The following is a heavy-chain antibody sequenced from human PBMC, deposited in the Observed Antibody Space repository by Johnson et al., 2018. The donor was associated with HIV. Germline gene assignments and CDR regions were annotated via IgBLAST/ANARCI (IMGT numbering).Heavy chain of an antibody. V-gene: IGHV3-30-3*01. J-gene: IGHJ3*02. CDR1: GFTFSSYA. D-gene: IGHD1-26*01. Sequence: QVQLVESGGGVVQPGRSLRLSCAASGFTFSSYAMHWVRQAPGKGLEWVAVISYDGSNKYYADSVKGRFTISRDSSKNSLYLQMNSLRDEDTAVYYCARAGGWELTNAFDIWGQGTMVTVSS. CDR2: ISYDGSNK. CDR3: ARAGGWELTNAFDI.